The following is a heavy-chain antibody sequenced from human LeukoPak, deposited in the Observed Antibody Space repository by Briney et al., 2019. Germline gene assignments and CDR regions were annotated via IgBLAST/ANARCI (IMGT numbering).Heavy chain of an antibody. Sequence: SVKVSCKASGGTFSSYAISWVRRAPGQGLEWMGGIIPIFGTANYAQKFQGRVTITTDESTSTAYMELSSLRSEDTAVYYCARGAIAAGPMDVWGKGTTVTVSS. D-gene: IGHD6-13*01. J-gene: IGHJ6*03. V-gene: IGHV1-69*05. CDR1: GGTFSSYA. CDR2: IIPIFGTA. CDR3: ARGAIAAGPMDV.